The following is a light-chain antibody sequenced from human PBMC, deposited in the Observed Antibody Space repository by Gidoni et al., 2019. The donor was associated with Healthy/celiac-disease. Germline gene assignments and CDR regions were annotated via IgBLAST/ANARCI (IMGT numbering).Light chain of an antibody. CDR2: AAS. CDR3: QQSYSTPYT. CDR1: QSISSY. J-gene: IGKJ2*01. Sequence: DIQLPQSPSSLSASVGDRVTITCRASQSISSYLHWYQQKPGTAAKLLIYAASSLQSVFPSRFSGSGSGTDFTLTISSLQPEDVATYYCQQSYSTPYTFGQGTKLEIK. V-gene: IGKV1-39*01.